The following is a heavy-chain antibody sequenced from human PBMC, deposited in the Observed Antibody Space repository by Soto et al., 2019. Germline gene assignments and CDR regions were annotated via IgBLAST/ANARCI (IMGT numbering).Heavy chain of an antibody. CDR1: GYPISSGYY. D-gene: IGHD5-12*01. Sequence: SETLSLTFAVSGYPISSGYYWGWIRQPPGKGLEWIGIIHHSGSTYYNPSLRSRITISVDTSKDQFSLKMPSVTAADTAVYYCARSSGYVPGGYWGQGILVTVSS. CDR3: ARSSGYVPGGY. J-gene: IGHJ4*02. CDR2: IHHSGST. V-gene: IGHV4-38-2*01.